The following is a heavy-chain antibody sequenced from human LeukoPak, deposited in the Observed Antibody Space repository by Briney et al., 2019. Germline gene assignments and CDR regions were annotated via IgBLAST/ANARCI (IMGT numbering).Heavy chain of an antibody. Sequence: GESLTLSCAASGFTFDDYAMHWLRQAPGKGLEWVSLISGDGGSTYYADSVKGRVTISRDNSKNSLYLQMNSLRTEDTALYYCAKDQRSGYEFDYWGQGTLVTVSS. CDR3: AKDQRSGYEFDY. J-gene: IGHJ4*02. D-gene: IGHD5-12*01. CDR2: ISGDGGST. CDR1: GFTFDDYA. V-gene: IGHV3-43*02.